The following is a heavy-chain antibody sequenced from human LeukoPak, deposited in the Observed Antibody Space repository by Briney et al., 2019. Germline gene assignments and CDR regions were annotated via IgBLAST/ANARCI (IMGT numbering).Heavy chain of an antibody. Sequence: PSQTLSLTCSVSGGSISSGGYYWTWIRQYPGKGLEWIGYIYNSGTTYYNPSLQSRVTISGDTSKSQFSLKLSSVTAADTAVYYCARTAGWSFGFDYWGQGTLVTVSS. CDR2: IYNSGTT. V-gene: IGHV4-31*03. CDR1: GGSISSGGYY. CDR3: ARTAGWSFGFDY. D-gene: IGHD1-26*01. J-gene: IGHJ4*02.